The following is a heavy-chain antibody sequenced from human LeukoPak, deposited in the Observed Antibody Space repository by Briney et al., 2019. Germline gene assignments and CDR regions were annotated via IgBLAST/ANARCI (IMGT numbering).Heavy chain of an antibody. Sequence: SETLSLTCNVSGGSVRNSDYYWGWIRQPPGKGLEWIASVYYSGSTHYSPSLKSRVSISIATSKNQFSLKLSSVTAADAAIYYCTSLPGETWGLFDFWGQGILITVSS. CDR3: TSLPGETWGLFDF. V-gene: IGHV4-39*01. CDR2: VYYSGST. J-gene: IGHJ4*02. CDR1: GGSVRNSDYY. D-gene: IGHD3-16*01.